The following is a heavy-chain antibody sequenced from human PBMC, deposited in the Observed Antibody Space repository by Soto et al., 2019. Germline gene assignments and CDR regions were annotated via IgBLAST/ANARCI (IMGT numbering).Heavy chain of an antibody. V-gene: IGHV3-33*01. D-gene: IGHD1-7*01. CDR2: IRFDGSNE. Sequence: GGSLRLSCAASGFTFSSDGMHRVRQAPGKGLEWVAVIRFDGSNEEYADSVKGRFTISRDNSKNTLYLQMNTLGAEDTAVYYCARDGIGGTVFRGYLDYWGRGTVVTVSS. CDR1: GFTFSSDG. J-gene: IGHJ4*02. CDR3: ARDGIGGTVFRGYLDY.